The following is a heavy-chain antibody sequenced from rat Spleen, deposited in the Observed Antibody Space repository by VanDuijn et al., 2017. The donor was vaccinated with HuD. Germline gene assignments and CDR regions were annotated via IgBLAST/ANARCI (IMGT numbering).Heavy chain of an antibody. CDR2: ISYEGNTA. D-gene: IGHD1-11*01. CDR3: ARQEDYGGYSRDYFGY. J-gene: IGHJ2*01. V-gene: IGHV5-22*01. CDR1: GFTFSDYY. Sequence: EVKLVESGGGLVQPGRSLKLSCAASGFTFSDYYMAWVRQAPKKGLEWVGSISYEGNTAFYGDSMKGRFTISRDNAKSTLYLQISSLRSEDTATYYCARQEDYGGYSRDYFGYWGQGVVVTVSS.